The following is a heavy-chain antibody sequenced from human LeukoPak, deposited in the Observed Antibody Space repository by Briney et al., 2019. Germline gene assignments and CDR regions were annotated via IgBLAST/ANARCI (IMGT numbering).Heavy chain of an antibody. CDR3: ARVGPPWGYSGSYGMDV. CDR1: GYTFTSYY. V-gene: IGHV1-46*01. Sequence: VASVKVSCRASGYTFTSYYMHWVRQAPGQGLEWMGIINPSGGSTSYAQKFQGRVTMTRDTSTSTVYMELSSLRSEDTAVYYCARVGPPWGYSGSYGMDVWGQGTTVTVSS. CDR2: INPSGGST. D-gene: IGHD5-12*01. J-gene: IGHJ6*02.